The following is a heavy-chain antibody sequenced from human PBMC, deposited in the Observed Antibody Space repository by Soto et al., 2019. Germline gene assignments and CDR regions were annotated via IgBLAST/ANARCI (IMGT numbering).Heavy chain of an antibody. J-gene: IGHJ4*02. CDR1: GFPFPRSS. CDR3: ARESEDLTSNFDY. Sequence: EVQLVASGGGLVKPGGSLRLSFAASGFPFPRSSMNWVRQAPGTGLEWVSSISRTTNYIYYGDSLKGRFTISRDNAKNSLYLEMNSLRAEDTAVYYCARESEDLTSNFDYCGQGTLVTVAS. CDR2: ISRTTNYI. V-gene: IGHV3-21*06.